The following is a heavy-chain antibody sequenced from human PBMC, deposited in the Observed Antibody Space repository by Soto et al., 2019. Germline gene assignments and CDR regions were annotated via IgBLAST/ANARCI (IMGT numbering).Heavy chain of an antibody. J-gene: IGHJ6*01. V-gene: IGHV3-33*01. Sequence: QVQLVESGGGVVQPGRSLRLSCAASGFTFSSYGMHWVRQAPGKGLEWVAVIWYDGSNKYYADSVKGRFTISRDNSKNTLYLQMNSLRAEDTAVYYCARDSPLDIVVVPAAHYGMDVW. CDR1: GFTFSSYG. D-gene: IGHD2-2*01. CDR2: IWYDGSNK. CDR3: ARDSPLDIVVVPAAHYGMDV.